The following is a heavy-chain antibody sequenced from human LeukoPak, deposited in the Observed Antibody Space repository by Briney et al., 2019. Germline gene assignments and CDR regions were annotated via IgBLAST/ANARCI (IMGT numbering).Heavy chain of an antibody. Sequence: SETLSLTCTVSGGSISSRSYYWSWIRQPPGKGLEWIGYIYYSGSTNYNPSLKSRVTISVDTFKNQFSLKLSSVTAADTAVYYCARRQRNWFDPWGQGTLVTVSS. J-gene: IGHJ5*02. CDR2: IYYSGST. CDR3: ARRQRNWFDP. CDR1: GGSISSRSYY. V-gene: IGHV4-61*01.